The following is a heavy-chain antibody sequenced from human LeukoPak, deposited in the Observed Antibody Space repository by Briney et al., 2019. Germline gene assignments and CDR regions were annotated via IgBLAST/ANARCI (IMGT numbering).Heavy chain of an antibody. CDR3: ARVGGYYYYYYGMDV. CDR2: INHSGST. Sequence: SETLSLTCAVYGGSFSGYYWSWIRQPPGKGLEWIGEINHSGSTNYNPSLKSRVTISVDTSKNQFSLKLSSVTAADTAVYYCARVGGYYYYYYGMDVWGQGITVTVSS. D-gene: IGHD4-23*01. V-gene: IGHV4-34*01. CDR1: GGSFSGYY. J-gene: IGHJ6*02.